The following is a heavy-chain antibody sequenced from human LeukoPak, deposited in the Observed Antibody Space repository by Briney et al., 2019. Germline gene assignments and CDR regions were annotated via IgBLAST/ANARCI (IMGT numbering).Heavy chain of an antibody. CDR3: ARYSSGWSSDHWFDP. V-gene: IGHV4-59*01. J-gene: IGHJ5*02. CDR1: GGSLSSYY. CDR2: IYCTGNT. Sequence: SETPSLTCTVSGGSLSSYYWSWIRQPPGKGLEWIGYIYCTGNTNYNPSLKSRLTISVDTSKNQFSLKLTSVTAADAAVYYCARYSSGWSSDHWFDPWGQGSLVTVSS. D-gene: IGHD6-19*01.